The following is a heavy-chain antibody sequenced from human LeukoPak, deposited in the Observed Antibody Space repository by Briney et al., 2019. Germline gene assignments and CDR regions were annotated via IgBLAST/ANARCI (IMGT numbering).Heavy chain of an antibody. V-gene: IGHV4-61*02. Sequence: SETLSLTCTVSGGSISSGSHYWSWIRQPAGKGLEWIGRIYTSGSTNYNPSLKSRVTISVDTSKNQFSLKLSSVTAADTAVYYCARAGRSQTRKAFDIWGQGTMVTVSS. CDR2: IYTSGST. CDR3: ARAGRSQTRKAFDI. CDR1: GGSISSGSHY. J-gene: IGHJ3*02. D-gene: IGHD3-10*01.